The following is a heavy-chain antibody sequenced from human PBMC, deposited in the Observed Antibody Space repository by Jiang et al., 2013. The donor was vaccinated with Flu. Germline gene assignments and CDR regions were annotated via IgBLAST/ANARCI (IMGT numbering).Heavy chain of an antibody. V-gene: IGHV4-31*02. J-gene: IGHJ4*02. CDR3: ARDSSGYYYGFDH. Sequence: RVTISVDTSKNQXSLKLSSVTAADTAVYYCARDSSGYYYGFDHWGQGTLVTVSS. D-gene: IGHD3-22*01.